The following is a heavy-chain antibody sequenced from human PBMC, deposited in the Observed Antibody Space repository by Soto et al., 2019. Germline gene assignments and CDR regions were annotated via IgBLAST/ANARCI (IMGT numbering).Heavy chain of an antibody. D-gene: IGHD2-15*01. V-gene: IGHV4-4*07. CDR1: GGSISSYY. Sequence: SETLSLTCTVSGGSISSYYWSWIRQPAGKGLEWIGRIYTSGSTNYNPSLKSRVTMSVDTSKNQFSLKLSSVTAADTAVDYCARDWGGRGYCSGGSCRSMDVWGQGTTVTVSS. J-gene: IGHJ6*02. CDR2: IYTSGST. CDR3: ARDWGGRGYCSGGSCRSMDV.